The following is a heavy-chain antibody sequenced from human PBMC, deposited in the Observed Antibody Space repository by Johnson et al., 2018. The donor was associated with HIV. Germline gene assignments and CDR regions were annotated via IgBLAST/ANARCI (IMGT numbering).Heavy chain of an antibody. Sequence: EKLVESGGGLVQPGGSLRLSCAASGFTFSSYDIQWVRQGTGKGLEWVSSIGTVSDTYYPGSVKDRFTISRHDSKNTAYLQMNRLKTEETGVYYCTGTTLFRGRTTSGAFDIWGRGTVVTVSS. D-gene: IGHD1-7*01. CDR2: IGTVSDT. V-gene: IGHV3-13*01. CDR3: TGTTLFRGRTTSGAFDI. J-gene: IGHJ3*02. CDR1: GFTFSSYD.